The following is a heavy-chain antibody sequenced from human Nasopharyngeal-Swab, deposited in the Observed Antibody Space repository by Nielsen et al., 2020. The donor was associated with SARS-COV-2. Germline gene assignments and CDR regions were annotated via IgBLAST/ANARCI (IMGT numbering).Heavy chain of an antibody. J-gene: IGHJ4*02. V-gene: IGHV4-61*01. Sequence: SETLSLTCTVSGGSVSSGSYYWSWIRQPPGKGLEWIGYIYYSGSTNYNPSLKSRVTISVDTSKNQFSLKLSSVTAADTAVYYCARTPEQLVRNYYFDYWGQGTLVTVSS. CDR1: GGSVSSGSYY. D-gene: IGHD6-6*01. CDR3: ARTPEQLVRNYYFDY. CDR2: IYYSGST.